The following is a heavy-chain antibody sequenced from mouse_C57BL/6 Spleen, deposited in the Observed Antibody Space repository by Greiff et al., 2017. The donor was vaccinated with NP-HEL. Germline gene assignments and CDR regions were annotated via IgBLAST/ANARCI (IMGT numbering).Heavy chain of an antibody. Sequence: VHVKQSGAELVRPGASVKLSCTASGFNIKDDYMHWVKQRPEQGLEWIGWIDPENGDTEYASKFQGKATITADTSSNTAYLQLSSLTSEDTAVYYCTSSDGYYRFDYWGQGTTLTVSS. J-gene: IGHJ2*01. CDR3: TSSDGYYRFDY. V-gene: IGHV14-4*01. CDR1: GFNIKDDY. CDR2: IDPENGDT. D-gene: IGHD2-3*01.